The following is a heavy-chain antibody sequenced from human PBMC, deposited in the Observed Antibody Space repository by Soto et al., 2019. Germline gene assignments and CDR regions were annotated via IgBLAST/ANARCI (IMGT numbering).Heavy chain of an antibody. Sequence: SETLSLTCTVSAGSISRGGYYWSWIRQHPGKGLEWIGYIYYSGSTYYNPSLKSRVTISVDTSKNQFSLKLSSVTAADTAVYYCARDRGVKDDILTGKPLGENWFDPWGQGTPVTVS. CDR1: AGSISRGGYY. V-gene: IGHV4-31*03. D-gene: IGHD3-9*01. J-gene: IGHJ5*02. CDR3: ARDRGVKDDILTGKPLGENWFDP. CDR2: IYYSGST.